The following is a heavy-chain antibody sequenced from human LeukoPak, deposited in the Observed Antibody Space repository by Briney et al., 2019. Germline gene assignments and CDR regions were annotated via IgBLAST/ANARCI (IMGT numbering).Heavy chain of an antibody. CDR2: IYSTGST. CDR3: ARVGYPTQRRVLSAVSIPTAGAFDV. D-gene: IGHD2-21*01. CDR1: GDSISNGTYY. V-gene: IGHV4-61*02. Sequence: SETLSLTCIVSGDSISNGTYYWNWIRQPAGKGLEWIGRIYSTGSTNYNPSLKSRVTISVDTSKNEFSLSLSSVTAADTAVYYCARVGYPTQRRVLSAVSIPTAGAFDVWGQGTLVTVSS. J-gene: IGHJ3*01.